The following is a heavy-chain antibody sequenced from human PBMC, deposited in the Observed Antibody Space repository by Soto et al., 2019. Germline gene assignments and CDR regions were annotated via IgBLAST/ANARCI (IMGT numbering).Heavy chain of an antibody. CDR1: GGTFSSYA. CDR2: ISGSGGST. V-gene: IGHV3-23*04. D-gene: IGHD4-4*01. CDR3: AKVTDYSNYAWFDP. J-gene: IGHJ5*02. Sequence: VQLVQSGAEVKKPGSSVKVSCKASGGTFSSYAMSWVRQAPGKGLEWVSAISGSGGSTYYADSVKGRFTISRDNSKNTPDLQMNSLRAEDTAVYYCAKVTDYSNYAWFDPLGQGTLVTVSS.